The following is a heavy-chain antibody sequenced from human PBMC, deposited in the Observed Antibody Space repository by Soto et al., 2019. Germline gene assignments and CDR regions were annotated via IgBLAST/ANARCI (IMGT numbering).Heavy chain of an antibody. J-gene: IGHJ5*02. CDR2: IGNDPSYL. CDR1: GFSFSRHS. V-gene: IGHV3-21*04. CDR3: ARSPSVVLDPSSLGGNNWFDP. D-gene: IGHD2-2*01. Sequence: PGGSLRLSCEASGFSFSRHSVHWVRQAPGKGLEWVSSIGNDPSYLYYAGSVKGRFTISRDNSENTLYLQMNSLRAEDTAVYFCARSPSVVLDPSSLGGNNWFDPWGQGTLVTVSS.